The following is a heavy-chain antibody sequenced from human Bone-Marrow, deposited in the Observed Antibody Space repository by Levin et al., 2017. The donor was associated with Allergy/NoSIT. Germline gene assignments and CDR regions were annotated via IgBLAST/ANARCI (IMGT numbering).Heavy chain of an antibody. D-gene: IGHD6-19*01. CDR3: ARDIAVRDTYYFDF. Sequence: GESLKISCKTSGYTFTGYNINWVRLAPGQGLEWMGWIAPHSGVTNYAQKFQGRVTMTRDASISTAYMEVNSLTSDDTAMYFCARDIAVRDTYYFDFWGQGTLVTVSS. V-gene: IGHV1-2*02. CDR2: IAPHSGVT. CDR1: GYTFTGYN. J-gene: IGHJ4*02.